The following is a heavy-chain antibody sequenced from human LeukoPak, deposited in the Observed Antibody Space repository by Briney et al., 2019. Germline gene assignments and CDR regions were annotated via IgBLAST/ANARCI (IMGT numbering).Heavy chain of an antibody. D-gene: IGHD2-2*01. J-gene: IGHJ5*02. V-gene: IGHV3-53*01. CDR1: GFTVSSNY. Sequence: PGGSLRLSCAASGFTVSSNYMSWVRQAPGKGLEWVSVIYSDGRTYYADSVKGRFTISRDNSKNTLYLETNSLRAEDTAVYYCAKDPDIVVVPADAPWGQGTLVTVSS. CDR3: AKDPDIVVVPADAP. CDR2: IYSDGRT.